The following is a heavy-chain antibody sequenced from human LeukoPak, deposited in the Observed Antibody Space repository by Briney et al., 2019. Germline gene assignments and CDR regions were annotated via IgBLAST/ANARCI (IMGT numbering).Heavy chain of an antibody. J-gene: IGHJ6*02. CDR3: AKVRTRDGYNYRYYGMDV. CDR1: GFTFSSYA. V-gene: IGHV3-23*01. Sequence: GGSLRLSCAASGFTFSSYAMSWVRQAPGKGLEWVSAISGGSTYYADSVKGRFTISGDNSKNTLYLQMNSLRAEDTAVYYCAKVRTRDGYNYRYYGMDVWGQGTTVTVSS. D-gene: IGHD5-24*01. CDR2: ISGGST.